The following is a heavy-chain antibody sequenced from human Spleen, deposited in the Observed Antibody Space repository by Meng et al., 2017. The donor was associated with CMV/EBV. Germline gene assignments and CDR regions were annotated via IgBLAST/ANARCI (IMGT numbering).Heavy chain of an antibody. D-gene: IGHD3-3*01. V-gene: IGHV3-30-3*01. CDR3: AREAYDFWSGTTNFDH. Sequence: GESLKISCAASGFTFSSYAMHWVRQAPGKGLEWVAVISYDGSNKYYADSVKGRFTISRDNSKNTLYLQMNSLRAEDTAVYYCAREAYDFWSGTTNFDHWGQGTLVTVSS. J-gene: IGHJ4*02. CDR1: GFTFSSYA. CDR2: ISYDGSNK.